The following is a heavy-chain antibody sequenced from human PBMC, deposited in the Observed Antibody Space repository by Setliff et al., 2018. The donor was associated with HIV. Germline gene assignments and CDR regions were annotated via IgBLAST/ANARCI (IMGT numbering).Heavy chain of an antibody. D-gene: IGHD3-10*01. CDR3: ARDWAEDYYGSGSFQY. CDR2: ISYDGSRI. CDR1: EFTLSRYS. J-gene: IGHJ1*01. Sequence: PGGSLRLSCEASEFTLSRYSMSWVRQAPGKGLEWVSVISYDGSRISYADSVKGRFTISRDNSKNTLFLQLNTLRSEDTAVYYCARDWAEDYYGSGSFQYWGQGTLVTVSS. V-gene: IGHV3-30*01.